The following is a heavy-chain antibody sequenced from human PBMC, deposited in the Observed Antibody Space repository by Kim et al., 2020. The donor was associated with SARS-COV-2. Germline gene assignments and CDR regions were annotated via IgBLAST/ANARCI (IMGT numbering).Heavy chain of an antibody. CDR3: AIAVAGTLTGMDV. V-gene: IGHV4-39*01. J-gene: IGHJ6*02. CDR1: GGSISSSSYY. D-gene: IGHD6-19*01. Sequence: SETLSLTCTVSGGSISSSSYYWGWIRQPPGQGLVWIGSIYYSGSTYYNPSLKSRVTISVDTSKNQFSLKLSSVTAADAAVYYCAIAVAGTLTGMDVWGEGATVTVS. CDR2: IYYSGST.